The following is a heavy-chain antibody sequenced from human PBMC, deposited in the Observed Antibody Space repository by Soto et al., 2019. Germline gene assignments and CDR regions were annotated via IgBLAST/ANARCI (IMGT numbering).Heavy chain of an antibody. J-gene: IGHJ3*02. CDR2: MNPNSGNT. CDR1: GYTFTSYD. D-gene: IGHD3-9*01. CDR3: ARSHYDISTGSAGSFDI. V-gene: IGHV1-8*01. Sequence: ASVKVSCKASGYTFTSYDINWVRQATGQGLEWMGWMNPNSGNTGYAQKFQGRVTMTRNTSISTAYMELSSLRSEDTAVYYCARSHYDISTGSAGSFDIRGQGTMVTVSS.